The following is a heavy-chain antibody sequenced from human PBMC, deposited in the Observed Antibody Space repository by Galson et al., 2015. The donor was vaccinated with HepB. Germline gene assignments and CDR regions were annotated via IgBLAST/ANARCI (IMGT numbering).Heavy chain of an antibody. CDR1: GFTFSDYY. V-gene: IGHV3-11*06. CDR2: ISSSSSYT. J-gene: IGHJ6*02. D-gene: IGHD4-17*01. Sequence: SLRLSCAASGFTFSDYYMSWIRQAPGKGLEWVSYISSSSSYTNYADSVKGRFTISRDNAKNSLYLQMNSLRAEDTAVYYCARDKYGDYGAGYYYGMDVWGQGTTVTVSS. CDR3: ARDKYGDYGAGYYYGMDV.